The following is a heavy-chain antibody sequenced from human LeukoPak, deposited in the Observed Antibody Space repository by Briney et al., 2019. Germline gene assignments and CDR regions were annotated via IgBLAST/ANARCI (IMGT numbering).Heavy chain of an antibody. CDR2: ISGSGGST. J-gene: IGHJ4*02. V-gene: IGHV3-23*01. D-gene: IGHD6-19*01. CDR1: GFTFSSYA. CDR3: AKVAGIAVAGFFDY. Sequence: PGGSLRLSCAASGFTFSSYAMSWVRQAPGKGLEWVSAISGSGGSTYYADSVKGRFTISRDNSRNALYLQMNSLRAEDTAVYYCAKVAGIAVAGFFDYWGQGTLVTVSS.